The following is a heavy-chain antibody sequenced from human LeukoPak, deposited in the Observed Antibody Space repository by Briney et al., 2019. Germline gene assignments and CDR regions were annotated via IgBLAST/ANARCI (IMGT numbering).Heavy chain of an antibody. CDR3: ARDGAVYYDSSGYPDAFDI. CDR1: GYTFTGYY. J-gene: IGHJ3*02. D-gene: IGHD3-22*01. Sequence: ASVKVSCKASGYTFTGYYMHWVRQAPGQGLEWMGWINPNSGGTNYAQKFQGRVTMTRDTSISTAYMELSRLRSDDTAVYYCARDGAVYYDSSGYPDAFDIWGQGTMVTVSS. V-gene: IGHV1-2*02. CDR2: INPNSGGT.